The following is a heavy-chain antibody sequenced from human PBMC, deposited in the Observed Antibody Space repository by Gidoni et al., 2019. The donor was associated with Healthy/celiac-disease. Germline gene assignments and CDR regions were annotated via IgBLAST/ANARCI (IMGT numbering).Heavy chain of an antibody. CDR3: ARDQGMVVPAVYYYGMDV. V-gene: IGHV3-21*01. Sequence: EVQLVESGGGLVKPGGSLRLSCAASGFTFSRYSMNWVRQAPGKGLEWVSSIGSSSSYIYYADSVKGRFTISRDNAKNSLYLQMNSLRAEDTAVYYCARDQGMVVPAVYYYGMDVWGQGTTVTVSS. J-gene: IGHJ6*02. D-gene: IGHD2-2*01. CDR2: IGSSSSYI. CDR1: GFTFSRYS.